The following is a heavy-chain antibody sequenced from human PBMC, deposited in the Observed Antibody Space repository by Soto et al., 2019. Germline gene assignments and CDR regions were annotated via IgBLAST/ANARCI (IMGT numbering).Heavy chain of an antibody. D-gene: IGHD3-3*01. CDR2: IYPGDSDT. V-gene: IGHV5-51*03. CDR3: ARLRDFWSGYYSYFDY. CDR1: GYSFTSYW. Sequence: EVQLVQSGAEVKKPGESLKISCKGSGYSFTSYWIGWVRQMPGKGLEWMGIIYPGDSDTRYSPSFQGQVTISADKSISTAYLQWSSLKASDTAMYYCARLRDFWSGYYSYFDYWGQGTLVTVSS. J-gene: IGHJ4*02.